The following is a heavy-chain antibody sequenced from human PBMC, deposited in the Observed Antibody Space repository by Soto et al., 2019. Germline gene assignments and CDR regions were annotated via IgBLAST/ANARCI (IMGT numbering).Heavy chain of an antibody. CDR1: GGTFSSYA. Sequence: SVKVSCKASGGTFSSYAISWVRQAPGQGLEWMGGIIPIFGTANYAQKFQGRVTITADESTSTAYMELSSLRSEDTAVYYCARAGNALSRAGYYYYYGMDVWGQGTTVTVS. D-gene: IGHD3-10*01. CDR3: ARAGNALSRAGYYYYYGMDV. J-gene: IGHJ6*02. CDR2: IIPIFGTA. V-gene: IGHV1-69*13.